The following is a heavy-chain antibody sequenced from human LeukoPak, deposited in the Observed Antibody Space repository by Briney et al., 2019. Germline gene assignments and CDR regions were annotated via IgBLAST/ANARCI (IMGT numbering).Heavy chain of an antibody. D-gene: IGHD3-10*01. CDR2: ISYDGSNK. CDR1: GFTFSSYG. CDR3: ARVQSAYGSGSYSSHFDY. Sequence: GGSLRLSCAASGFTFSSYGMHWVRQAPGKGLEWVAVISYDGSNKYYADSVKGRFTISRDNSKNTLYLQMNSLRAEDTAVYYCARVQSAYGSGSYSSHFDYWGQGTLVTVSS. J-gene: IGHJ4*02. V-gene: IGHV3-30*03.